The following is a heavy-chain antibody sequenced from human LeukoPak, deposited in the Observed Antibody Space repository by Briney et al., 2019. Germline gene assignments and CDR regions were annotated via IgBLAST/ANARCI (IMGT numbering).Heavy chain of an antibody. J-gene: IGHJ5*02. CDR2: IRSNAYGGTK. CDR1: GFTIGDYA. CDR3: TRDYCSGGSCYSGFDP. Sequence: GGSLILSCTASGFTIGDYAMSWVRQDPGKGLEGVGFIRSNAYGGTKEYAASVKGRSTISRGDSKSIAYQQLISLKTEDTAVYYCTRDYCSGGSCYSGFDPWGQGTLVTVSS. V-gene: IGHV3-49*04. D-gene: IGHD2-15*01.